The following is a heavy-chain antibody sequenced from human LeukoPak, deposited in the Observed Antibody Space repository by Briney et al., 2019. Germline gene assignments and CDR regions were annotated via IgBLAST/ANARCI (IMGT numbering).Heavy chain of an antibody. CDR3: ARDVGSSGMDV. CDR1: GFTFSSYS. D-gene: IGHD6-6*01. CDR2: ISSSSSTI. Sequence: GGSLRLSCAASGFTFSSYSMNWVRQAPGEGLEWVSYISSSSSTIYYADSVKGRFTISRDNAKNSLYLQMNSLRAEDTAVYYCARDVGSSGMDVWGKGTTVTVSS. J-gene: IGHJ6*04. V-gene: IGHV3-48*01.